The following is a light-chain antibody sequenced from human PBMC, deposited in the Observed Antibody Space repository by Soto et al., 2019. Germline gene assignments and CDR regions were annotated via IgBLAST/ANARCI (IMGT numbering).Light chain of an antibody. CDR2: DNN. J-gene: IGLJ2*01. CDR3: AAWDDSLNGV. Sequence: QSVLTQPPSASGTPGQRVTISCSGSSSNVGSHTVNWYQQVPGTAPKLLIYDNNRRPSGVPDRFSGSKSATSASLAISGLQSDDEADYHCAAWDDSLNGVFGGGTQLTVL. CDR1: SSNVGSHT. V-gene: IGLV1-44*01.